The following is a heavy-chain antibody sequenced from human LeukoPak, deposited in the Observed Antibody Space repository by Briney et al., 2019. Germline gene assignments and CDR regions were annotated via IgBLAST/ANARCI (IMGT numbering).Heavy chain of an antibody. V-gene: IGHV3-11*01. D-gene: IGHD3-22*01. Sequence: GGSLRLSCAASGFTFSSYWMSWIRQAPGKGLEWVSYISSSGSTIYYADSVKGRFTISRDNAKNSLYLQMNSLRAEDTAVYYCAREGPRCSGYLCYFDYWGQGTLVTVSS. CDR2: ISSSGSTI. CDR1: GFTFSSYW. CDR3: AREGPRCSGYLCYFDY. J-gene: IGHJ4*02.